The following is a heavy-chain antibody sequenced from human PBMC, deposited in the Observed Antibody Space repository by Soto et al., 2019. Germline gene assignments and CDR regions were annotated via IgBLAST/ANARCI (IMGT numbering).Heavy chain of an antibody. J-gene: IGHJ6*02. D-gene: IGHD3-9*01. CDR3: AENRYYGILPEDYNDYYPHGMGV. Sequence: EGQLLESGGGPVQPGGSLRLSCAASGFSFSTYAMSWVRQAPGKGLVWVSTITGGGGATYYADSVKGRFTISRDNSKNPPYLQMRGLRGEDPAVYYCAENRYYGILPEDYNDYYPHGMGVWGQGNTGNVSS. V-gene: IGHV3-23*01. CDR2: ITGGGGAT. CDR1: GFSFSTYA.